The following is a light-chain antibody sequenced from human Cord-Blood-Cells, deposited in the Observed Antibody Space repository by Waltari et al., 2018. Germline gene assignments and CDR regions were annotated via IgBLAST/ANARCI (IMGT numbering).Light chain of an antibody. CDR3: SSYTSSSTWV. Sequence: QSALTQPASVSGSPGPSITISCNGTSSDVGGYNYVSWYQQHPGKAPKLMIYDLSKRPSGVSNRFSGSKSGNTASLTISGLQAEDEADYYCSSYTSSSTWVFGGGTKLTVL. V-gene: IGLV2-14*01. CDR1: SSDVGGYNY. CDR2: DLS. J-gene: IGLJ3*02.